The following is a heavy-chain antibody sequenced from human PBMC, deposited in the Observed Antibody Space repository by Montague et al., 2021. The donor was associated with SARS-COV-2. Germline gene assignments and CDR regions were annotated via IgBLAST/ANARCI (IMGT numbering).Heavy chain of an antibody. Sequence: SLRLSCAASGFTFEDHAMHWVRQAPGRGLEWVSSISWNSGYLDYAESVKGRFTISRDNAKNSLYLEMDSLRVEDTALYYCAKIRAYYFDYWGQGTLVTVSS. CDR2: ISWNSGYL. CDR3: AKIRAYYFDY. CDR1: GFTFEDHA. V-gene: IGHV3-9*01. J-gene: IGHJ4*02.